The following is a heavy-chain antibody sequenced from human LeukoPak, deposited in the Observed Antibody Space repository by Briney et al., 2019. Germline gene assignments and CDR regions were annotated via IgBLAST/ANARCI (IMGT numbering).Heavy chain of an antibody. CDR3: ARYVKVACFDY. CDR2: INPNSGNT. Sequence: ASVKVSFKGAVFTFTDSHIYWVRQAPGQGLEWMGWINPNSGNTNSAQKFQGRVTMTRATSISAAYMDLIRLRSDDTAAYYCARYVKVACFDYWGQGTLVTVSS. V-gene: IGHV1-2*02. CDR1: VFTFTDSH. D-gene: IGHD5-12*01. J-gene: IGHJ4*02.